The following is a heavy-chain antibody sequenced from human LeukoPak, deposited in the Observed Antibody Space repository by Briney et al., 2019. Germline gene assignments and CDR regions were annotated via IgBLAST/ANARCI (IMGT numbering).Heavy chain of an antibody. D-gene: IGHD3-22*01. Sequence: GGSLRLSCAVSGITLSNYGMSWVRQAPGKGLEWVAGISGSGGGTNYAESVKGRFTISRDNNRNTLYLEMNSVRAEDTAVYFCAKRGVVIRVIPVGFHKEAYYFDSWGQGALVTGSS. V-gene: IGHV3-23*01. CDR1: GITLSNYG. CDR3: AKRGVVIRVIPVGFHKEAYYFDS. J-gene: IGHJ4*02. CDR2: ISGSGGGT.